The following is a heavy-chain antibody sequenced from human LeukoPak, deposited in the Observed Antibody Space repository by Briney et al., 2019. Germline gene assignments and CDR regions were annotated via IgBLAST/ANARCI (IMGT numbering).Heavy chain of an antibody. CDR2: IYTSGST. V-gene: IGHV4-61*02. J-gene: IGHJ6*02. CDR1: GGSISSGSYY. CDR3: ARDKARWGSSPNGYYYGMDV. Sequence: SQTLSLTCTVSGGSISSGSYYWSWIRQPAGKGLEWIGRIYTSGSTNYNPSLKSRVTISVDTSKNQFSLKLSSVTAADTAVYYCARDKARWGSSPNGYYYGMDVWGQGTTVTVSS. D-gene: IGHD6-13*01.